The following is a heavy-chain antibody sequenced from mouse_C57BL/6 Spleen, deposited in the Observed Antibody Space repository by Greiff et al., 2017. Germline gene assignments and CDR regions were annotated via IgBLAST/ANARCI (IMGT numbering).Heavy chain of an antibody. CDR2: ISSGGDYI. CDR3: TRDMCDFPSYYAMDY. D-gene: IGHD2-4*01. J-gene: IGHJ4*01. Sequence: EVQRVESGEGLVKPGGSLKLSCAASGFTFSSYAMSWVRQTPEKRLEWVAYISSGGDYIYYADTVKGRFTISRDNARNTLYLQMSSLKSEDTAMYYCTRDMCDFPSYYAMDYWGQGTSVTVSS. V-gene: IGHV5-9-1*02. CDR1: GFTFSSYA.